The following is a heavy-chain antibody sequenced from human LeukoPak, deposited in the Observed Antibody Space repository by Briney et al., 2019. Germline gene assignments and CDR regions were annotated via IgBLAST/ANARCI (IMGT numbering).Heavy chain of an antibody. CDR2: LSHSGNT. CDR1: GGSISSSSYY. D-gene: IGHD4-17*01. CDR3: VGPYQDYGDYWYFDL. J-gene: IGHJ2*01. Sequence: PSETLSLTCTVSGGSISSSSYYWGWIRQPPGKGLEWIASLSHSGNTYYNPSLKSRVTISQDTSKNQFSLNLSSVTAADTAVYFCVGPYQDYGDYWYFDLWGRGTLVTISS. V-gene: IGHV4-39*01.